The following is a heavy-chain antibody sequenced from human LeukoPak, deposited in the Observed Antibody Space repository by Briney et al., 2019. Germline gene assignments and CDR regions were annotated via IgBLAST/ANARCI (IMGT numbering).Heavy chain of an antibody. CDR2: IKQDGSEK. V-gene: IGHV3-7*01. Sequence: PGGSLRLSCAASGFTFSSYWMSWVRQAPGKGLEWVANIKQDGSEKYYVDSVKGRFTISRDNAKNSLYLQMNSLRAEDTAVYYCARDDIVVAVAATGHDAFDIWGQGTMVTVSS. J-gene: IGHJ3*02. CDR3: ARDDIVVAVAATGHDAFDI. D-gene: IGHD2-15*01. CDR1: GFTFSSYW.